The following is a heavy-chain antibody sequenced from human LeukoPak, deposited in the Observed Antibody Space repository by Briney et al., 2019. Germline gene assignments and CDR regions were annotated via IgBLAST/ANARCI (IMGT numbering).Heavy chain of an antibody. CDR1: GGTFSSYA. J-gene: IGHJ6*02. V-gene: IGHV1-69*04. CDR3: ARGYRIPLWTKHYYYGMDV. D-gene: IGHD5-18*01. CDR2: IIPIFGIG. Sequence: ASVKVSCKASGGTFSSYAISWVRQAPGQGLGWVGRIIPIFGIGNYAQKFQGRVTITADKSTSTAYMELSSLRSEDTAVYYCARGYRIPLWTKHYYYGMDVWGQGPTVTVSS.